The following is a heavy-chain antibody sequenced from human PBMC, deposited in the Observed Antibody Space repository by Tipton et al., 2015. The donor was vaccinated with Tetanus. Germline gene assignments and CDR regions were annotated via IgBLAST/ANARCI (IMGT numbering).Heavy chain of an antibody. CDR2: VNPSGGYT. V-gene: IGHV1-46*01. J-gene: IGHJ2*01. D-gene: IGHD5-12*01. CDR3: ARPLALDGGYETYFDL. Sequence: QLVQSGAEVKKPGASVNVSCKASGYTFTSHYVYWVRRAPGQGLEWMGMVNPSGGYTRSAQTFQGRVKMTRDTSSSTVYMELSSLRPGDTAVYFCARPLALDGGYETYFDLWGRGTLVTVSS. CDR1: GYTFTSHY.